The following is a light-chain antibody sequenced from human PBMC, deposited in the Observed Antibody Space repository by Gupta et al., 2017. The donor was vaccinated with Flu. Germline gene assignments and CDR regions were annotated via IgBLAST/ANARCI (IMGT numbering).Light chain of an antibody. Sequence: FLFTPPPPVFGSPGKTVSISCTRSSGSIGINYVQWYQQRPGTSPKNVIYEDDQRPSGVPDRFSGSIDRSSNSASLTISGLKTEDEADYYCQSYEVFGGGTKLTVL. CDR1: SGSIGINY. CDR3: QSYEV. J-gene: IGLJ2*01. CDR2: EDD. V-gene: IGLV6-57*01.